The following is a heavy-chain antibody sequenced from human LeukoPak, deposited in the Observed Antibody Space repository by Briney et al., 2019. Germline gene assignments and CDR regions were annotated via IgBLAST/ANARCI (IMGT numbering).Heavy chain of an antibody. D-gene: IGHD3-3*01. J-gene: IGHJ4*02. V-gene: IGHV3-30*04. CDR1: GFTFSNYA. CDR3: VRDFRFLDDY. Sequence: PGRSLRLSCAASGFTFSNYAMHWVRQAPGKGLEWVAVISYDGSNNYYADSVEGRFTISRDNSQNTLYLQMNSLRNEDTAVYYCVRDFRFLDDYWGQGTLVSVSS. CDR2: ISYDGSNN.